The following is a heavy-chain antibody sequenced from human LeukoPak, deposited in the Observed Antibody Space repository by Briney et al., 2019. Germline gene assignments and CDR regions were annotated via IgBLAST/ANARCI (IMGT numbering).Heavy chain of an antibody. CDR2: IYYTGNT. CDR1: GDSITGYY. J-gene: IGHJ4*02. CDR3: ARDFYSYGSVDY. D-gene: IGHD5-18*01. V-gene: IGHV4-39*07. Sequence: PSETLSLTCSVSGDSITGYYWGWIRQPPGKGLEWIGNIYYTGNTYYNSSLKSRVTISLDTSKNQISLKLSPVAAADTAVYYCARDFYSYGSVDYWGQGTLVTVSS.